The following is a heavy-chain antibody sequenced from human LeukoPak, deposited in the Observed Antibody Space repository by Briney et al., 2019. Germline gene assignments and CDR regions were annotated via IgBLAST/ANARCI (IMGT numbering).Heavy chain of an antibody. Sequence: GGSLRLSCAASGFTFSNDWMSWVRQDPGKGLEWVGRIKSKTDDGKTDYPAPVQGRFTISRDDSQNTLYLQMNSLKTEGTAVYYCTTDTGCYGDYEGDYGGRETLVPVSS. V-gene: IGHV3-15*01. CDR1: GFTFSNDW. CDR3: TTDTGCYGDYEGDY. J-gene: IGHJ4*02. D-gene: IGHD4-17*01. CDR2: IKSKTDDGKT.